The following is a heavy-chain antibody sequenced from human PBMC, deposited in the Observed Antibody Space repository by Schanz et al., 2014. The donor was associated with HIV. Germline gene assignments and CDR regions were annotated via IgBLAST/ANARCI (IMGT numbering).Heavy chain of an antibody. CDR2: ISSSSTTI. D-gene: IGHD4-17*01. J-gene: IGHJ4*02. CDR3: ATAAVTDYSDN. V-gene: IGHV3-48*01. CDR1: GFTFSSYS. Sequence: EVQLVESGGGLVQPGGSLRLSCAASGFTFSSYSMNWVRQAPGKGLEWVSYISSSSTTIYYADSVKGRFTISKDNAKTSLYLQMNSLRGEDTAVYYCATAAVTDYSDNWGQGTLVTVSS.